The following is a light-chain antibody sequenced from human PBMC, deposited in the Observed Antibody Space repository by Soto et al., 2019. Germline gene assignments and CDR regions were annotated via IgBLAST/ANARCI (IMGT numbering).Light chain of an antibody. CDR2: DAS. J-gene: IGKJ5*01. CDR3: QQSGSPPIT. V-gene: IGKV3D-20*01. CDR1: QSVSRSY. Sequence: LVAHYPATLSLSPGDRATLSCGASQSVSRSYLAWYQQKPGLAPRLIIYDASTRATGIPDRFSGSGSGTDFTLTISRLEPEDFAVYYCQQSGSPPITFGQGTRLEI.